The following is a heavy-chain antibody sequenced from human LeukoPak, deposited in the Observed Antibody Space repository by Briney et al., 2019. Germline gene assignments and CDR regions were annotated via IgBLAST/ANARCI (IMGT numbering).Heavy chain of an antibody. J-gene: IGHJ3*02. CDR1: GGSISSYY. CDR3: ASPTRELPRGGDAFDI. V-gene: IGHV4-59*01. CDR2: IYYSGST. D-gene: IGHD1-26*01. Sequence: PSETLSLTCTVSGGSISSYYWSWIRQPPGKGLEWIGYIYYSGSTNYNPSLKSRVTISVDTSKNQFSLKLSSVTAADTAVYHCASPTRELPRGGDAFDIWGQGTMVTVSS.